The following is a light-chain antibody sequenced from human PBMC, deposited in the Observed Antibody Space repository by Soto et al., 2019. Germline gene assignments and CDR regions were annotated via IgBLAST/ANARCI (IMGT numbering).Light chain of an antibody. J-gene: IGLJ1*01. V-gene: IGLV3-21*04. CDR1: NIGSKR. CDR2: YDS. Sequence: SYELTQPPSVSVAPEKTARLTCGGDNIGSKRVHWYRQKPGQAPVLVICYDSDRPSGIPERFSGSNSGNTATLTINRVEAGDEADYYCQVWDITTDHYVFGTGTKVTVL. CDR3: QVWDITTDHYV.